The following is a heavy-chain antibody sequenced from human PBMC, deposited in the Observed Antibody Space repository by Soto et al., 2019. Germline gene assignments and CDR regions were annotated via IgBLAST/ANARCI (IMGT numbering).Heavy chain of an antibody. J-gene: IGHJ4*02. D-gene: IGHD3-22*01. CDR2: IKSKTDGGTT. CDR3: TTDWSAMNKIVVAQGY. Sequence: GGSLRLSCAASGFTFINAWMNWVRHAPWKGLEWVGRIKSKTDGGTTDYAAPVKGRFTISRDDSKNTLYLQMNSLKTEDIAVYYFTTDWSAMNKIVVAQGYWGQGTLVTVSA. V-gene: IGHV3-15*07. CDR1: GFTFINAW.